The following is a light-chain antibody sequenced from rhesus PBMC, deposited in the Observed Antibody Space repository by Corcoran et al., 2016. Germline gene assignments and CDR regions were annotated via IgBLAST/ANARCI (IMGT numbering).Light chain of an antibody. Sequence: DIQMTQSPSSLSASVGDRVTITCRASQGISNYLSWSQQKPGKAPTRLIYAASSLESWAPSRFSGSGSGTEFTLTISSLQPEDFAAYYCLQYNSKPYSFGQGTKVEIK. V-gene: IGKV1-36*01. J-gene: IGKJ2*01. CDR1: QGISNY. CDR2: AAS. CDR3: LQYNSKPYS.